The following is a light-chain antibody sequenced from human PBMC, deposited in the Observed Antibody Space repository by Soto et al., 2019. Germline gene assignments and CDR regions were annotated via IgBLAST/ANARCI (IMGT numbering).Light chain of an antibody. CDR3: GSWDSSLSAYV. CDR2: DDN. V-gene: IGLV1-51*01. CDR1: STNIGGIS. Sequence: SVLTPPPSVFEAPGQEVTISCSGSSTNIGGISVSWYQQLPGAAPKLVIYDDNKRPSGIPDRFSGSKSGTSATLGITGFQTGDEADYYCGSWDSSLSAYVFGTGTKVTVL. J-gene: IGLJ1*01.